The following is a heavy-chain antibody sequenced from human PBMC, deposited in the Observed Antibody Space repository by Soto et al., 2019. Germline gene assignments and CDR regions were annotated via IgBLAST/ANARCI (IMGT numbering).Heavy chain of an antibody. CDR2: INHSGST. Sequence: SETLSLTCAVYGGSFSGYYWSWIRQPPGKGLEWIGEINHSGSTNYNPSLKSRVTISVDTSKNQFSLKLSSVTAADTAVYYCARGNGIGSWTGNWFDPWGQGTLVTVSS. J-gene: IGHJ5*02. CDR3: ARGNGIGSWTGNWFDP. CDR1: GGSFSGYY. V-gene: IGHV4-34*01. D-gene: IGHD6-13*01.